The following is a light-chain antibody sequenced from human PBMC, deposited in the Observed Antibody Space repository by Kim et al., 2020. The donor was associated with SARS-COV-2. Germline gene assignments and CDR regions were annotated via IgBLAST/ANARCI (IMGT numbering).Light chain of an antibody. CDR3: QQYNNWPGT. CDR2: GIS. Sequence: EIVMTQSPGTLSVSPGGGATLSCRASQSVSINLAWYQQKPGQAPRLLIHGISTRESGVPARFSGDGSGTEFTLTISSLQSEDFAVYYCQQYNNWPGTFGQGTKLEI. CDR1: QSVSIN. V-gene: IGKV3-15*01. J-gene: IGKJ2*01.